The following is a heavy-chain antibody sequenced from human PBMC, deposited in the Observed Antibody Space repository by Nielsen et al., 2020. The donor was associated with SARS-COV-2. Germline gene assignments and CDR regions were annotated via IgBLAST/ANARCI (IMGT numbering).Heavy chain of an antibody. CDR1: GFTFSSYG. J-gene: IGHJ6*02. V-gene: IGHV3-33*01. CDR3: ARGDIVVVPAAIAYGMDV. Sequence: GESLKISCAASGFTFSSYGMHWVRQAPGKGLEWVAVIWYDGSNKYYADSVKGRFTISRDNAKNSLYLQMNSLRAEDTAVYYCARGDIVVVPAAIAYGMDVWGQGTTVTVSS. D-gene: IGHD2-2*01. CDR2: IWYDGSNK.